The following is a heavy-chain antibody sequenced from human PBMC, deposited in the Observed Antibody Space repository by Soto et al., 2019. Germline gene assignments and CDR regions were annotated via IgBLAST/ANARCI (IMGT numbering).Heavy chain of an antibody. CDR1: GGSFSGYY. J-gene: IGHJ4*02. D-gene: IGHD6-19*01. Sequence: LSLTCAVYGGSFSGYYWSWVRQAPGKGLEWVAVISYDGSNKYYADSVKGRFTISRDNSKNTLYLQMNSLRVEDTAVYYCAKNDITVAGQDYWGPGTLVNVSS. V-gene: IGHV3-30*18. CDR3: AKNDITVAGQDY. CDR2: ISYDGSNK.